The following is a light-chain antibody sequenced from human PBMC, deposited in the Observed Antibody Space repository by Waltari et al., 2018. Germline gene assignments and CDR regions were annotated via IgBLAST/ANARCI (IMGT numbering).Light chain of an antibody. V-gene: IGKV1-9*01. CDR2: AAS. CDR3: QQPNSYPIP. CDR1: QGISSS. Sequence: IQLTQSPSSLSASVGDRFTITCRASQGISSSIAWYQQKPGKAPKLLISAASTLQSGVPLRFSGSGSGTDFTLTCISLQPEDFATYYCQQPNSYPIPFGQGTRLEIK. J-gene: IGKJ5*01.